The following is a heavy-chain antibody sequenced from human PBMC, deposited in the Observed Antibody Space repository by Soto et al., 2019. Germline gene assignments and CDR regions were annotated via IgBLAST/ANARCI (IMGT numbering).Heavy chain of an antibody. CDR2: ISGSGGST. CDR3: AKGGDYGSGLFDP. CDR1: GFTFSRYA. Sequence: EVQLLESGGGLVQPGGSLRLSCAASGFTFSRYAMSWVRQAPGKGLEWVSAISGSGGSTYYADSVKGRFTISRDNSKNTPYLKMNSLRAEDTAVYYCAKGGDYGSGLFDPWGQGTLVTVSS. D-gene: IGHD3-10*01. J-gene: IGHJ5*02. V-gene: IGHV3-23*01.